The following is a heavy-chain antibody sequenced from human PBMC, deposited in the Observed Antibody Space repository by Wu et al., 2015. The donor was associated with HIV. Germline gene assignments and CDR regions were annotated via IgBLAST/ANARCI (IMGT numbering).Heavy chain of an antibody. J-gene: IGHJ4*02. CDR1: GYTFTSYG. V-gene: IGHV1-18*01. CDR2: ISAYNGDT. CDR3: ARESRTRWLQFADLDY. D-gene: IGHD5-24*01. Sequence: QVQLVQSGAEVKKPGASVKVSCKASGYTFTSYGISWVRQAPGQGLEWMGWISAYNGDTKYTQKFQGRLTMTTDTSTTTAYMXLRSLRSDDTAMYYCARESRTRWLQFADLDYWGQGTLVTVSS.